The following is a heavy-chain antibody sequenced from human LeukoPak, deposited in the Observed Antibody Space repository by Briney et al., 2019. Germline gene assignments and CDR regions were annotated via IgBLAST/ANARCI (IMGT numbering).Heavy chain of an antibody. CDR1: GVSISSSNSY. CDR2: IYYTGNT. J-gene: IGHJ4*02. CDR3: ARQTGSGLFTLP. V-gene: IGHV4-39*01. D-gene: IGHD3/OR15-3a*01. Sequence: TSETLSLTCTVSGVSISSSNSYWGWIRQPPGKGLEWIGSIYYTGNTYYNASLKSRVTISIDTSKNQISLRLTSVTATDTAMYYCARQTGSGLFTLPGGQGTLVTVSS.